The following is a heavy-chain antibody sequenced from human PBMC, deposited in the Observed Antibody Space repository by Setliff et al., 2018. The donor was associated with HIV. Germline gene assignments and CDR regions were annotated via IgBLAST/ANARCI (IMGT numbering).Heavy chain of an antibody. CDR2: MNGDGTT. V-gene: IGHV3-53*01. J-gene: IGHJ5*02. D-gene: IGHD2-21*01. CDR1: GFTVNTNY. CDR3: AKGVKFLDP. Sequence: GGSLRLSCAASGFTVNTNYMTWVRQAPGKGLEWVSVMNGDGTTYYADSVKGRFTISRDNSINILFLQMNSLLAEDTAIYYCAKGVKFLDPWGPGTLVTVSS.